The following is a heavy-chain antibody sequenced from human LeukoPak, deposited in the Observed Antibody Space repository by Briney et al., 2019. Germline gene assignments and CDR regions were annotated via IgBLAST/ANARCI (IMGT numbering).Heavy chain of an antibody. V-gene: IGHV4-61*05. J-gene: IGHJ6*03. Sequence: SETLSRTGTVSGCSISSSSYYWGWLRQPPGKGLEWIGYIDYSGSTNYNPSLKSRVTISVDTSKNQFSLKLSSVTAADTAVYYCARSVEGYCSGGNCYYYSYYMDVWGKGTTVTVSS. CDR1: GCSISSSSYY. D-gene: IGHD2-15*01. CDR3: ARSVEGYCSGGNCYYYSYYMDV. CDR2: IDYSGST.